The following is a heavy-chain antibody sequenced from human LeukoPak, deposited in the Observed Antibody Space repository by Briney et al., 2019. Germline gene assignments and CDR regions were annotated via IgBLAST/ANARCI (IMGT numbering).Heavy chain of an antibody. CDR3: ARGTFDSSSWYNYYYMDV. J-gene: IGHJ6*03. CDR2: IYSGGST. CDR1: GFTVSSNY. V-gene: IGHV3-53*01. D-gene: IGHD6-13*01. Sequence: GGSLRLSCAASGFTVSSNYMNWVRQAPGKGLEWVSVIYSGGSTYYADSVKGRFTISRDNSKNTLYLQMNSLRAEDTAVYYCARGTFDSSSWYNYYYMDVWGKGTTVTVSS.